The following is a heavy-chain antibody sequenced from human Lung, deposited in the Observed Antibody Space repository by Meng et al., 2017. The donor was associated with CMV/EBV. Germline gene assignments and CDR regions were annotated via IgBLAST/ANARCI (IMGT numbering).Heavy chain of an antibody. CDR1: GGSISSYY. D-gene: IGHD3-3*01. J-gene: IGHJ4*02. CDR3: TRETGETFWSGSHDS. Sequence: SXTXSLXCTISGGSISSYYWSWIRQPPGKGLEWIGNIYYSGSANYNPSLKSPVTMSVDTSKNQFSLKLSSVTAADTAVYYCTRETGETFWSGSHDSWGQGKXVTGSS. V-gene: IGHV4-59*01. CDR2: IYYSGSA.